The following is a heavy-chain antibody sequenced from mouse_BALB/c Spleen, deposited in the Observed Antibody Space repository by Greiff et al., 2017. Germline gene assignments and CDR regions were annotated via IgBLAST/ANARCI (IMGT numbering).Heavy chain of an antibody. CDR1: GFTFSSYT. CDR3: ARRGGNYAYYFDY. Sequence: EVMLVESGGGLVQPGGSLKLSCAASGFTFSSYTMSWVRQTPEKRLEWVAYISNGGGSTYYPDTVKGRFTISRDNAKNTLYLQMSSLKSEDTAMYYCARRGGNYAYYFDYWGQGTTLTVSS. D-gene: IGHD2-1*01. CDR2: ISNGGGST. J-gene: IGHJ2*01. V-gene: IGHV5-12-2*01.